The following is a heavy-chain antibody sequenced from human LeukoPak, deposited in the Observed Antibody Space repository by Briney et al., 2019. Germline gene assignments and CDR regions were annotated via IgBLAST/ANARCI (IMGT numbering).Heavy chain of an antibody. Sequence: GGSLRLSCAASGFTVSINYMSWVRQAPGKGLEWVSVIYSGGSTYYADSVKGRFTISRDNSKNTLYLQMNSLRAEDTAVYYCASLSRGDYNLDYWGQGTLVTVSS. CDR1: GFTVSINY. CDR2: IYSGGST. J-gene: IGHJ4*02. V-gene: IGHV3-53*05. D-gene: IGHD2-21*02. CDR3: ASLSRGDYNLDY.